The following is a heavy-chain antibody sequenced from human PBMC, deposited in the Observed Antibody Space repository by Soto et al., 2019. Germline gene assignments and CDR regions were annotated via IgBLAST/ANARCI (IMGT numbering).Heavy chain of an antibody. D-gene: IGHD3-10*01. CDR1: GYMFVTYG. J-gene: IGHJ4*02. CDR2: IRAYNGNT. Sequence: APAKVSCKASGYMFVTYGIHWVRQAPGQGPEWMGWIRAYNGNTKYAQNLQGRVTMTTDASTSTAYMERRSLRSDDTAVYYCARDLDGSGSYYTDYWGPGTLVTVSS. V-gene: IGHV1-18*01. CDR3: ARDLDGSGSYYTDY.